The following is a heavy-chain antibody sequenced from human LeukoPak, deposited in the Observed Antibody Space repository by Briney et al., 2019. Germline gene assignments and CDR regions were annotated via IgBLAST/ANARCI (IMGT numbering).Heavy chain of an antibody. V-gene: IGHV1-2*02. CDR1: GYTFTFYY. J-gene: IGHJ4*02. Sequence: AASVKVSCKASGYTFTFYYIHWVRQAPGQGLEWMGWINPNSGGTNYARTFQGRVNMTRNTSISTAYMDLSSLRSDDTAVYYCAREGYCSGDKCPVANWGQGTLVTVSS. D-gene: IGHD2-15*01. CDR2: INPNSGGT. CDR3: AREGYCSGDKCPVAN.